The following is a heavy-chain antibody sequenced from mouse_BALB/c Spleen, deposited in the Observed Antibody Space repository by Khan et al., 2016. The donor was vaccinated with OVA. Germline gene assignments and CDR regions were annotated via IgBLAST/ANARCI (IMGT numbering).Heavy chain of an antibody. CDR1: GYSITSGYG. Sequence: VQLKESGPGLVKPSQSLSLTCTVTGYSITSGYGWNWIRQFPGNKQEWMGYISYSGSTNYNPSFKSRISITRDTSKNQFFLQLNSVTTEDTATYYCARTARIKYWGQGTTLTVAS. CDR3: ARTARIKY. D-gene: IGHD1-2*01. J-gene: IGHJ2*01. CDR2: ISYSGST. V-gene: IGHV3-2*02.